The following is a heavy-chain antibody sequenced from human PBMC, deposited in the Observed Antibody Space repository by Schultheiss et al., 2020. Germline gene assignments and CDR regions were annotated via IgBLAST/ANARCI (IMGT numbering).Heavy chain of an antibody. D-gene: IGHD1-1*01. Sequence: SATLSLTCTVSGGSISSSSYYWGWIRQPPGKGLEWIGSIYYSGSTYYNPSLKSRVTISVDTSKNQFSLKLSSVTAADTAVYYCATGGPNWKDLYYFDYWGQGTLVTGSS. CDR1: GGSISSSSYY. CDR2: IYYSGST. V-gene: IGHV4-39*01. CDR3: ATGGPNWKDLYYFDY. J-gene: IGHJ4*02.